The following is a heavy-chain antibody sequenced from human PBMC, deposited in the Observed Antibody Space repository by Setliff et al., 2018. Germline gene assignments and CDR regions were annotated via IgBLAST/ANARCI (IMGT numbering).Heavy chain of an antibody. D-gene: IGHD3-10*01. CDR2: FIPIFGTA. CDR1: GGTFSSYA. V-gene: IGHV1-69*13. CDR3: AGVPGGSGANPWDEFDY. J-gene: IGHJ4*02. Sequence: WASVKVSCKASGGTFSSYAISWVRQAPGQGLGWMGGFIPIFGTANYAQKFQGRVTMTADESTSTAYMELSSRRSEDTAVYYCAGVPGGSGANPWDEFDYWGQGTLVTVSS.